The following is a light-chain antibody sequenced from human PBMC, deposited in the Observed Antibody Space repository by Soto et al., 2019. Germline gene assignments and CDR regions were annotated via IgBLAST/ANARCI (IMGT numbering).Light chain of an antibody. V-gene: IGKV3-20*01. Sequence: EIVLTQSPGTLSLSPLERATLSCRASQSVSSNFLAWYQQKPGQAPRLLIYDASNRATGIPDRFSGSGSGTDFTLTISRLEPEDFAVYYCQQFGSSPRTFGQGTKVDIK. J-gene: IGKJ1*01. CDR1: QSVSSNF. CDR2: DAS. CDR3: QQFGSSPRT.